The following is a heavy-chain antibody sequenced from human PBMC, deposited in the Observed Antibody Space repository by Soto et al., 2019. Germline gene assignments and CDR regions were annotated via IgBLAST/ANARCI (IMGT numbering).Heavy chain of an antibody. J-gene: IGHJ4*02. Sequence: SETLSLTCTVSGGSISSYYWSWIRQPPGKGLEWIGYIYYSGSTNYNPSLKSRVTISVDTSKNQFSLKLSSVTAADTAVYYCARIGFGELLVDYWGQGTLVTVSS. CDR2: IYYSGST. D-gene: IGHD3-10*01. V-gene: IGHV4-59*01. CDR1: GGSISSYY. CDR3: ARIGFGELLVDY.